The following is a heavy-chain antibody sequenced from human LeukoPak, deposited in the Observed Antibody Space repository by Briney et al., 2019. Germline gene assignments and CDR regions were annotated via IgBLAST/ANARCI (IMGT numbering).Heavy chain of an antibody. CDR1: GFTFSSYA. D-gene: IGHD6-19*01. J-gene: IGHJ4*02. V-gene: IGHV3-23*01. CDR2: ISGSGGST. Sequence: GGSLRLSCVASGFTFSSYAMSWVRQAPGKGLEWVSAISGSGGSTYYADSVKGRFTISRDNSKNTLYLQMNSLRAEDTAVYYCAKVGSSGSYFDYWGQGTLVTVSS. CDR3: AKVGSSGSYFDY.